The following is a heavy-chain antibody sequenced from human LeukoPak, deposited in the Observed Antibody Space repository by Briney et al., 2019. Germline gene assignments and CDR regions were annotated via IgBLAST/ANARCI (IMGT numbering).Heavy chain of an antibody. CDR3: ARGTTKQWLVVGGWFDP. CDR1: GYTFTSYG. CDR2: ISAYNGHT. J-gene: IGHJ5*02. Sequence: ASVKVSCKASGYTFTSYGISWVRQAPGQGLEWMGWISAYNGHTNYAQKLQGRVTMTTDTSTSTAYMELRSLRSDDTAVYYCARGTTKQWLVVGGWFDPWGQGTLVTVSS. V-gene: IGHV1-18*01. D-gene: IGHD6-19*01.